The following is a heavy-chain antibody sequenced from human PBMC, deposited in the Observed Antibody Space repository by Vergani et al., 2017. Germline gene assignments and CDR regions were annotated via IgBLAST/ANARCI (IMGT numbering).Heavy chain of an antibody. V-gene: IGHV4-38-2*01. Sequence: QVQLQESGPGLVKPSETLSLTCAVSGYSISSGYYWGWIRQPPGKGLEWIGSIYHSGSTYYNPSLKSRVTISVDTSKNQFSLKLSAVTAADTAVYYWASGVIGDSSRWYDWFDPWGQGTLVTVSS. D-gene: IGHD6-13*01. CDR2: IYHSGST. CDR1: GYSISSGYY. J-gene: IGHJ5*02. CDR3: ASGVIGDSSRWYDWFDP.